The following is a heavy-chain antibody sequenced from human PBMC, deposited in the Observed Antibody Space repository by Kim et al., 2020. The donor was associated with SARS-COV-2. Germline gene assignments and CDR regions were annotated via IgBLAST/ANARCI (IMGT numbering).Heavy chain of an antibody. J-gene: IGHJ6*02. CDR1: GYTLTELS. D-gene: IGHD3-10*01. CDR3: ATSSQKLPTYYYGSGSPETYYYYGMDV. V-gene: IGHV1-24*01. Sequence: ASVKVSCKVSGYTLTELSMHWVRQAPGKGLEWMGGFDPEDGETIYAQKFQGRVTMTEDTSTDTAYMELSSLRSEDTAVYYCATSSQKLPTYYYGSGSPETYYYYGMDVWGQGTTVTVSS. CDR2: FDPEDGET.